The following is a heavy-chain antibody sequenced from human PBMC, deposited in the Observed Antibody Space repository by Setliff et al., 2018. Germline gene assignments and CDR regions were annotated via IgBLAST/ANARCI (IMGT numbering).Heavy chain of an antibody. CDR1: GFTFSSYG. Sequence: PGGSLRLSCAASGFTFSSYGMHWVRQAPGKGLEWVAVIWYDGSNKYYADSVKGRFTISRDNSKNTLYLQMNSPRAEDTAVYYCAKDSSGGRIDYWGQGTLVTVSS. D-gene: IGHD6-19*01. CDR3: AKDSSGGRIDY. CDR2: IWYDGSNK. V-gene: IGHV3-33*06. J-gene: IGHJ4*02.